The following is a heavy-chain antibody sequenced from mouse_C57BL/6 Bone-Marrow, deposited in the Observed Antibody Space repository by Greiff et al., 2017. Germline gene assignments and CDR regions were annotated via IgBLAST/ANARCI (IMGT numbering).Heavy chain of an antibody. J-gene: IGHJ1*03. CDR1: GYAFTNYL. V-gene: IGHV1-54*01. Sequence: VQLQQSGAELVRPGTSVKVSCKASGYAFTNYLIEWVKQRPGQGLEWIGVINPGSGGTNYNEKFKGKATLTADKSSRTAYMQLSSLTSEDSAVYFCARSSWYFDVWGTGTTVTVSS. CDR3: ARSSWYFDV. CDR2: INPGSGGT.